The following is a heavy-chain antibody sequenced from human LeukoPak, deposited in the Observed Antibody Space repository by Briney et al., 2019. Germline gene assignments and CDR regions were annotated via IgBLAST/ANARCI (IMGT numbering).Heavy chain of an antibody. J-gene: IGHJ3*02. Sequence: TSETLSLTCAVYGGSFSGYYWSWIRQPPGKGLEWIGEINHSGSTNYNPSLKSRVTISVDTSKNQFSLKLSSVTAADTAVYYCARGPLEDIVVVVAATDDAFDIWGQGTMVTVSS. V-gene: IGHV4-34*01. CDR3: ARGPLEDIVVVVAATDDAFDI. CDR1: GGSFSGYY. CDR2: INHSGST. D-gene: IGHD2-15*01.